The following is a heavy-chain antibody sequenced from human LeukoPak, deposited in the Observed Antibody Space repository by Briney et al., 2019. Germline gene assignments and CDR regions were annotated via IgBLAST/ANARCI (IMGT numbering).Heavy chain of an antibody. CDR2: ISSSSSYI. Sequence: PGGSLRLSCAASGFSFSSYAINWVRQAPGKGLEWVSSISSSSSYIYYADSVKGRFTISRDNAKNSLYLQMNSLRAEDTAVYYCASQTAVAGLDDAFDIWGQGTMVTVSS. J-gene: IGHJ3*02. CDR3: ASQTAVAGLDDAFDI. D-gene: IGHD6-19*01. V-gene: IGHV3-21*01. CDR1: GFSFSSYA.